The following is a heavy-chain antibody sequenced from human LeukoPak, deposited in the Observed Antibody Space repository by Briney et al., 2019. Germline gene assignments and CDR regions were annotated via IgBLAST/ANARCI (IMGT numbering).Heavy chain of an antibody. V-gene: IGHV1-46*01. CDR3: ARSYYDSSGYLYYYYYYMDV. CDR1: GYTFTSYY. CDR2: INPSGGST. Sequence: ASVKVSCKASGYTFTSYYMHWVRQAPGQGLEWMGIINPSGGSTSYAQKFQGRVTITRNTSISTAYMELSSLRSEDTAVYYCARSYYDSSGYLYYYYYYMDVWGKGTTVTVSS. J-gene: IGHJ6*03. D-gene: IGHD3-22*01.